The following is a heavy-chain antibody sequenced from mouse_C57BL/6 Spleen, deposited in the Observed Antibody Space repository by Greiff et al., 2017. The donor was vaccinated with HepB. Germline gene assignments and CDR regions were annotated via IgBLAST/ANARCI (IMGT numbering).Heavy chain of an antibody. J-gene: IGHJ3*01. V-gene: IGHV1-15*01. CDR2: IDPETGGT. D-gene: IGHD2-2*01. CDR1: GYTFTDYE. Sequence: VQLQQSGAELVRPGASVTLSCKASGYTFTDYEMHWVKQTPVHGLEWIGAIDPETGGTAYNQKFKGKAILTADKSSSTAYMEPRSLTSEESAVYDCTRRLEGAYWGQGTRVTVAA. CDR3: TRRLEGAY.